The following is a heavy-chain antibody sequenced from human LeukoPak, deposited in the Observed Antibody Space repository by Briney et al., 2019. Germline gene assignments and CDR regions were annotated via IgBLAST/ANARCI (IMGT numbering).Heavy chain of an antibody. CDR3: AKTTTGYSSGRYSAWPIDY. CDR2: IFGSGGSA. J-gene: IGHJ4*02. V-gene: IGHV3-23*01. D-gene: IGHD2-15*01. CDR1: GFTFGSYA. Sequence: PGGSLRLSCAASGFTFGSYAMYWVRQAPGKGLEWVSGIFGSGGSAHYADSVKGRFTISRDNSKNTVYLQMDSLRAEDTATYYCAKTTTGYSSGRYSAWPIDYWGQGTLVTVSS.